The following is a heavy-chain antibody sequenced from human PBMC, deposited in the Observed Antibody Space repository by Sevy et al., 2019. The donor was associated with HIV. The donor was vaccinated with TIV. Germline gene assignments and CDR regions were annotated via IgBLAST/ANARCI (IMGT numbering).Heavy chain of an antibody. CDR3: VRHLTNYLYWYFDL. CDR2: LYYGGST. D-gene: IGHD2-8*01. V-gene: IGHV4-39*01. Sequence: SETLSLTCSVSGGSISGSTYYWGWIRQSPGKGLEWIGSLYYGGSTYSNPSLRRRVTSSVDASKNQFSLKLNSMTAADTAMYYCVRHLTNYLYWYFDLWGRGALVTVSS. J-gene: IGHJ2*01. CDR1: GGSISGSTYY.